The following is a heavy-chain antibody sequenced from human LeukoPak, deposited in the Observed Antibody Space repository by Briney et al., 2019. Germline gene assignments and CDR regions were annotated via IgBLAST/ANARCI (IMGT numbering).Heavy chain of an antibody. CDR1: GGSFSGYY. J-gene: IGHJ4*02. V-gene: IGHV4-34*01. CDR2: INHSGST. D-gene: IGHD2-21*02. CDR3: ASQPGGVTNFFDY. Sequence: SETLSLTCAVYGGSFSGYYWSWIRQPPGKGLEWIGEINHSGSTNYNPSLKSRVTISVDTSKNQFSLKLSSVTAADTAVYYCASQPGGVTNFFDYWGQGTLVTVSS.